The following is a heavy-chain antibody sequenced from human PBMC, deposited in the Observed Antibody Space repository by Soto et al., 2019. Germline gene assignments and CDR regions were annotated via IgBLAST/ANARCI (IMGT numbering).Heavy chain of an antibody. D-gene: IGHD2-15*01. CDR1: GGSISTYY. Sequence: SETLSLTCTVSGGSISTYYWSWIRQPPGKGLEWIGYIYYSGSTDYNPSLKSRVTMSVDTSKDQFSLKLRSVTAADTAVYFCARGVGLRTYFYYYGLDVWGQGTKVTVSS. J-gene: IGHJ6*02. V-gene: IGHV4-59*01. CDR3: ARGVGLRTYFYYYGLDV. CDR2: IYYSGST.